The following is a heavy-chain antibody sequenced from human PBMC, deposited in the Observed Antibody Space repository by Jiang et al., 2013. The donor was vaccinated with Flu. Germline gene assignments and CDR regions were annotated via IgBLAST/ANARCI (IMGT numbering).Heavy chain of an antibody. D-gene: IGHD1-26*01. V-gene: IGHV4-61*01. CDR1: GGSVNSATYY. J-gene: IGHJ4*02. CDR3: AGLNSGSGVY. CDR2: IYYSGST. Sequence: LLKPSETLSLTCTVSGGSVNSATYYWSWIRQPPGKGLEYIGYIYYSGSTSYNPSLKSRVIISVDTSKNQFSLKLTSVTAADTAIYYCAGLNSGSGVYWGQGTLVTVSS.